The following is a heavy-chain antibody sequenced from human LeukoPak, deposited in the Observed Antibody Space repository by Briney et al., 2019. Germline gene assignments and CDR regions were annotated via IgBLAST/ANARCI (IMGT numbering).Heavy chain of an antibody. CDR2: FFYSGTT. D-gene: IGHD3-9*01. Sequence: SETLSLPCTVSGGSISSNYYWGWIRQPPGKGLEWIVSFFYSGTTYYNPSLKSRDTISVDTTKNQFSLRLSSVTAADTAVYFCARARGRYIDFLEYWGQGTLITVSS. J-gene: IGHJ4*02. V-gene: IGHV4-39*02. CDR3: ARARGRYIDFLEY. CDR1: GGSISSNYY.